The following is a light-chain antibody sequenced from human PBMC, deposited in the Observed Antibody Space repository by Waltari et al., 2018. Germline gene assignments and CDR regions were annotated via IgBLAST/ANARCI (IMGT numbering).Light chain of an antibody. CDR1: QSVTTN. CDR3: QQYYITPLS. CDR2: GAS. Sequence: EIVMTQSPATLSVSPGERAILSCRASQSVTTNLAWYQQKPGQAPRLLIYGASTRATDIPARFSGSGSGTEFTLTISSLQSEDVAVYYCQQYYITPLSFGGGTKVEIK. V-gene: IGKV3-15*01. J-gene: IGKJ4*01.